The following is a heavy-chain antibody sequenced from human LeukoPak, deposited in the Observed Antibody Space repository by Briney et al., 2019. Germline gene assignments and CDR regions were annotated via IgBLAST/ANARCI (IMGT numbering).Heavy chain of an antibody. V-gene: IGHV3-7*04. D-gene: IGHD4-17*01. J-gene: IGHJ4*02. CDR2: IKQDGSEK. CDR3: AREDYGYFDY. Sequence: SGGSLRLSCAASGFTFSSYSMNWVRQAPGKGLEWVANIKQDGSEKYYVDSVKGRFTISRDNAKNSLYLQMNSLRAEDTAVYYCAREDYGYFDYWGQGTLVTVSS. CDR1: GFTFSSYS.